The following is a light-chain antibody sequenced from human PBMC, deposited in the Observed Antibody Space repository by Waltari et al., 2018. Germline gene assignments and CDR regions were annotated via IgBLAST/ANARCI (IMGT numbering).Light chain of an antibody. CDR2: AAS. CDR1: QGISTW. V-gene: IGKV1-12*01. Sequence: DIQMTQSPSSVSASVGDRVTITCRASQGISTWLAWYQQKPGKAPQLLIYAASTLQSGVPSRFSGNGAGTDFTLTISNLQPEDFATYYCQQGSIFPRTFGQGTKVEIQ. CDR3: QQGSIFPRT. J-gene: IGKJ1*01.